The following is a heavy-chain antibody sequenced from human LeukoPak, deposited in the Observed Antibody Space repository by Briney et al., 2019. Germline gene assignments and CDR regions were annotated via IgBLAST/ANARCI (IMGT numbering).Heavy chain of an antibody. J-gene: IGHJ3*01. V-gene: IGHV3-48*02. Sequence: PGGSLRLSCAASGFTFSTYAMSWVRQAPGKGLEWLSYISYSDTAKYYADSVKGRFTISRDNAENSLHLQMNSLRDEDTAVYYCARYFDRSGFYRDAFDVWGQGTMATVSS. CDR3: ARYFDRSGFYRDAFDV. D-gene: IGHD3-22*01. CDR2: ISYSDTAK. CDR1: GFTFSTYA.